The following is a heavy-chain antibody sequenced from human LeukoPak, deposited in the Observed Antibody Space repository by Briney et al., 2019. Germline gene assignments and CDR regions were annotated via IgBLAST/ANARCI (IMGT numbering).Heavy chain of an antibody. CDR3: AKDRKMGNWFDP. D-gene: IGHD1-26*01. J-gene: IGHJ5*02. CDR2: INPKTGGT. Sequence: GASVKVSCKASGYTFTSYAMNWVRQAPGQGLEWMGWINPKTGGTNYAQQFQGRVTMTRDTSNSTAYMELSRLRSDDTAVYYCAKDRKMGNWFDPWGQGTLVTVSS. CDR1: GYTFTSYA. V-gene: IGHV1-2*02.